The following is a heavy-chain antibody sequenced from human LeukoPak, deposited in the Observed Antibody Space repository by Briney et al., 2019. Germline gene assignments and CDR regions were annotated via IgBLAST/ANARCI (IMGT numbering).Heavy chain of an antibody. D-gene: IGHD4-17*01. CDR2: IYYSGST. CDR1: GGSISSSSYY. Sequence: SETLSLTCTVSGGSISSSSYYWGWIRQPPGKGLEWIGSIYYSGSTYYNPSLKSRVTISVDTSKNQFSLKLSSVTAADTAVYYCARGYDYGDFPGWFDPWGQGTLVTVSS. CDR3: ARGYDYGDFPGWFDP. V-gene: IGHV4-39*07. J-gene: IGHJ5*02.